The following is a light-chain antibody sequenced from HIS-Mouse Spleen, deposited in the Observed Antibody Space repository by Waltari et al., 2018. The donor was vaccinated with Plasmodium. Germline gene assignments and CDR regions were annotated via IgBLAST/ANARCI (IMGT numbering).Light chain of an antibody. CDR1: ALPKKY. J-gene: IGLJ3*02. CDR2: EDS. V-gene: IGLV3-10*01. CDR3: YSTDSSGNHRV. Sequence: SYELTQPPSVSVSPGQTARITCSGDALPKKYAYWYQQKSGKAPVLVIYEDSKRPSGIPARFSGSRSGTMATLTISGAQVEYEADYYCYSTDSSGNHRVFGGGTKLTVL.